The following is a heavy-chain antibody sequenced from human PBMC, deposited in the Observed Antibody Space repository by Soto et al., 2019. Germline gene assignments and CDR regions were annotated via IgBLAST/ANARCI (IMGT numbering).Heavy chain of an antibody. D-gene: IGHD3-10*01. CDR3: ARSGPRAGY. CDR2: ISAYNGNT. V-gene: IGHV1-18*01. J-gene: IGHJ4*02. Sequence: QVQLVQSGAEVKKPGASVKVSCKASGYTFTSYAISWVRQAPGQGLEWIGWISAYNGNTNYAQKLQGRVTMTTDTSTTTADMEVRSLGSADTAVDYCARSGPRAGYWGQGTLVTVSS. CDR1: GYTFTSYA.